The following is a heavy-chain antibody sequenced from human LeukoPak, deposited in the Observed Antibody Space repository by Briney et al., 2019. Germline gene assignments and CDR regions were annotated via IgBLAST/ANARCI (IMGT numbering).Heavy chain of an antibody. Sequence: PSETLSLTCAVYGGSFSGYYWSWIRQPPGKGLEWIGEINHSGSTNYNPSLKSRVTISVDTSKNQFSLKLSSVTAADTAVYYCARVYYDSSGYNFDYWGQGTLVTVSS. CDR2: INHSGST. V-gene: IGHV4-34*01. CDR3: ARVYYDSSGYNFDY. D-gene: IGHD3-22*01. CDR1: GGSFSGYY. J-gene: IGHJ4*02.